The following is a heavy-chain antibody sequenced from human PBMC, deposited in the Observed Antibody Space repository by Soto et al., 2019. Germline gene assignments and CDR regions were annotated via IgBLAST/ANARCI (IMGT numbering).Heavy chain of an antibody. V-gene: IGHV4-39*01. Sequence: QLQLQESGPGLVKPSETLSLTCTVSGGSISSSSYYWGWIRQPPGKGLEWIGSIYYSGSTYYNPSLKSRVTISVDTSKNQFSLKLSSVTAADTAVYYCARLDEEEGIAVAYWGQGTLVTVSS. CDR3: ARLDEEEGIAVAY. D-gene: IGHD6-19*01. CDR2: IYYSGST. J-gene: IGHJ4*02. CDR1: GGSISSSSYY.